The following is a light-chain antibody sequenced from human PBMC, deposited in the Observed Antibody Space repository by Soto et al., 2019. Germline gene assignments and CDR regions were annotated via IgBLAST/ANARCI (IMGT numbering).Light chain of an antibody. CDR2: GAS. V-gene: IGKV3-20*01. Sequence: EIVLTQSPDTLSLSPGERGTLSCRASQRVSSGSLAWYQQKPGQAPRLLIYGASSRATGIPDRFSSSGSGTDFTLTISRLEPEDFAVYYCQQYASSPTFGQGTKVDIK. CDR1: QRVSSGS. J-gene: IGKJ1*01. CDR3: QQYASSPT.